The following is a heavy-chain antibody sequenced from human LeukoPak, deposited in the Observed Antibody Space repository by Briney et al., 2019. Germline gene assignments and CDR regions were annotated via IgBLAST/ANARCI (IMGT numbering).Heavy chain of an antibody. CDR3: ARGGDYYDSSGYRY. D-gene: IGHD3-22*01. V-gene: IGHV1-69*05. CDR2: IIPIFGTA. Sequence: SVKVSCKASGGTFSSYAIIWVRQAPGQGLEWMGGIIPIFGTANYAQKFQGRVTITTDESTSTAYMELSSLRSEDTAVYYCARGGDYYDSSGYRYWGQGTLVTVSS. J-gene: IGHJ4*02. CDR1: GGTFSSYA.